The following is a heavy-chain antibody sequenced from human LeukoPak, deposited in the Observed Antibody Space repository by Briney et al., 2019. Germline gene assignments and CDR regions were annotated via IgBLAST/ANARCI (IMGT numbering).Heavy chain of an antibody. CDR1: GGSISSGDYY. V-gene: IGHV4-30-4*01. CDR2: IYYSGST. D-gene: IGHD3-22*01. CDR3: ARKIKTYYYDSSGYYYGAFFDY. J-gene: IGHJ4*02. Sequence: SETLSLTCTVSGGSISSGDYYWSWIRQPPGKGLEWIGYIYYSGSTYYNPSLKSRVTISVDTSKNQFSLKLSSVTAADTAVYYCARKIKTYYYDSSGYYYGAFFDYWGQGTLVTVSS.